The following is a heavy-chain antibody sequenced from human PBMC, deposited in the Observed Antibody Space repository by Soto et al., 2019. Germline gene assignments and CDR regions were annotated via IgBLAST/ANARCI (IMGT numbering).Heavy chain of an antibody. CDR1: GGSISSSSYY. CDR3: ARDSLMLNRIAAAGTGAGHGLEV. J-gene: IGHJ6*02. V-gene: IGHV4-39*07. Sequence: SETLSLTCTVSGGSISSSSYYWRWIREPRGKGLEWIGSIYHSGSSYYNPSLKSRVTICVDTSKDQLSLKLTSVTAADTAVYYCARDSLMLNRIAAAGTGAGHGLEVWGQGTTLTVSS. D-gene: IGHD6-13*01. CDR2: IYHSGSS.